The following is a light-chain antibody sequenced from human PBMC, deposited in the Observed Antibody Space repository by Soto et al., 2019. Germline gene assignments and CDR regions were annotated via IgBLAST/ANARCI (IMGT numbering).Light chain of an antibody. J-gene: IGLJ3*02. CDR3: SSHAGSNNLV. V-gene: IGLV2-8*01. CDR2: EVT. CDR1: TSDVGGYNY. Sequence: QSALTQPASVSGSLGQSITISCTGTTSDVGGYNYVSWYQQHPGKAPILMIYEVTNRPSGVSNRFSGSKSGNTASLTVSGLQAEDEADYYCSSHAGSNNLVFGGGTQLTVL.